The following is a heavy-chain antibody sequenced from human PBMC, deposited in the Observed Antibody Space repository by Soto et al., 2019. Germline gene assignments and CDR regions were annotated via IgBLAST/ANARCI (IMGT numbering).Heavy chain of an antibody. V-gene: IGHV3-30*18. D-gene: IGHD5-18*01. J-gene: IGHJ6*02. Sequence: GGSLRLSCASSVFTFSSYGMHCVRHSPGKWLEWVAVISYDGSNKYYADSVKGRFTISRDNSKNTLYLQMNSLRAEDTAVYYCAKEFLDSYRSRFNSYGMDVWGQGTTVTVSS. CDR1: VFTFSSYG. CDR2: ISYDGSNK. CDR3: AKEFLDSYRSRFNSYGMDV.